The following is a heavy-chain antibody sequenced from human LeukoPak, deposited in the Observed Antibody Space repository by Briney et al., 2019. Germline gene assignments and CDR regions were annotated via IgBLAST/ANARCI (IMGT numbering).Heavy chain of an antibody. V-gene: IGHV4-34*01. Sequence: KASETLSRTCAVYGGSFSGYYWSWIRQPPGKGLEWIGEINHSGSTNYNPSLKSRVTISVDTSKNQFSLKLSSVTAADTAVYYCARVMPYSGSYYASPVGVVPHYFDYWGQGTLVTVSS. D-gene: IGHD1-26*01. CDR3: ARVMPYSGSYYASPVGVVPHYFDY. J-gene: IGHJ4*02. CDR2: INHSGST. CDR1: GGSFSGYY.